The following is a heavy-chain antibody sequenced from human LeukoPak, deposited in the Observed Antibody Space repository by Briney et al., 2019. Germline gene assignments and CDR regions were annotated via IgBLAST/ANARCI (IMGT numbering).Heavy chain of an antibody. CDR3: ARGQLGSYGWSDYFDY. D-gene: IGHD3-3*01. CDR2: ISYDGSNK. CDR1: GFTFRSYA. V-gene: IGHV3-30*01. Sequence: GGSLRLSCAVSGFTFRSYAMHWVRQAPGKGLEWVAVISYDGSNKYYADSVKGRFAISRDNSKNTLYLQMNSLRAEDTAVYYCARGQLGSYGWSDYFDYWGQGTLVTVSS. J-gene: IGHJ4*02.